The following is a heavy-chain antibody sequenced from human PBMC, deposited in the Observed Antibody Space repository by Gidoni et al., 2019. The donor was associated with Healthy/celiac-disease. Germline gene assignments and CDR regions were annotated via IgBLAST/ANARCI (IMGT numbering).Heavy chain of an antibody. CDR2: ISYDGSNK. Sequence: QVQLVESGGGVVQPGRSLRLSCAASGFTFSSYAMHWVRQAPGKGLEWVAVISYDGSNKYYADSVKGRFTISRDNSKNTLYLQMNSLRAEDTAVYYCARDRAVRGVIIGYSWYFDLWGRGTLVTVSS. J-gene: IGHJ2*01. CDR3: ARDRAVRGVIIGYSWYFDL. D-gene: IGHD3-10*01. V-gene: IGHV3-30-3*01. CDR1: GFTFSSYA.